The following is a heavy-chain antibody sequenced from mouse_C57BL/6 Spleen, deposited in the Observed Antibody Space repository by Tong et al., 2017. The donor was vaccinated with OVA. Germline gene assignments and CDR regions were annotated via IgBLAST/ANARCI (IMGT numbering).Heavy chain of an antibody. CDR1: GYAFSSSW. J-gene: IGHJ4*01. CDR3: ARCRGSSWDYAMDY. Sequence: VQLQESGPELVKPGASVKISCKASGYAFSSSWMNWVKQRPGKGLEWIGRIYPGDGDTNYNGKFKSKATLTVDKSSSTAYMQLSSLTSEDSAVYYCARCRGSSWDYAMDYWGQGTSVTVSS. CDR2: IYPGDGDT. V-gene: IGHV1-82*01. D-gene: IGHD1-1*01.